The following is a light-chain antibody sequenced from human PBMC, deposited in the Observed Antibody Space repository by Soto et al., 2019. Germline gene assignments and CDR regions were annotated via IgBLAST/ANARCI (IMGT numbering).Light chain of an antibody. V-gene: IGLV1-47*01. CDR2: RNN. J-gene: IGLJ1*01. Sequence: QSVLTQPPSASGTPGQRVTISCSGSSSNIGSNYVYWYQQLPGTAPKLLIYRNNQRPSGVPDRFSGSKSGTSASLAISGLRSEDEADYYCSSYTSTYTPYVLGTGTKLTVL. CDR1: SSNIGSNY. CDR3: SSYTSTYTPYV.